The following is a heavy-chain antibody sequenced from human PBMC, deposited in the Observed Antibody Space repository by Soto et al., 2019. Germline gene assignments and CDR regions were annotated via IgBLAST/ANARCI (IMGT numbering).Heavy chain of an antibody. CDR3: AKGDDYGGPTGAFDI. CDR2: ISWNSGSI. D-gene: IGHD4-17*01. Sequence: GGSLRLSCAASGFTFDDYAMHWVRQAPGKGLEWVSGISWNSGSIGYADSVKGRFTISRDNAKNSLYLQMNSLRAEDTALYYCAKGDDYGGPTGAFDIWGQGTMVTVSS. V-gene: IGHV3-9*01. CDR1: GFTFDDYA. J-gene: IGHJ3*02.